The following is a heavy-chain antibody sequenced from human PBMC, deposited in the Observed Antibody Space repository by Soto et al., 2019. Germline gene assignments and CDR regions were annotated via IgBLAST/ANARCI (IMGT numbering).Heavy chain of an antibody. CDR2: ISGSGGST. CDR1: GFTFSSYA. D-gene: IGHD5-18*01. CDR3: ANTSYSYGYPPFED. V-gene: IGHV3-23*01. Sequence: GGSLRLSCAASGFTFSSYAMSWVRQAPGKGLEWVSAISGSGGSTYYADSVKGRFTISRDNSKNTLYLQMNSLRAEDTAVYYCANTSYSYGYPPFEDWGQGTLVTVSS. J-gene: IGHJ4*02.